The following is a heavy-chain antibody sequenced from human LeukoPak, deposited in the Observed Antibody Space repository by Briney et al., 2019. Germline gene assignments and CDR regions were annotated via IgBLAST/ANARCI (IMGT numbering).Heavy chain of an antibody. V-gene: IGHV3-9*01. CDR2: ISWNSGSI. J-gene: IGHJ4*02. Sequence: GGSLRLSCAASGFTFDDYAMHWVRQAPGKGVEWVSGISWNSGSIGYADSVKGRFTISRDNAKNSLYLQMNSLRAEDTALYYCAKELYGSGALVDWGQGTLVTVSS. CDR1: GFTFDDYA. D-gene: IGHD3-10*01. CDR3: AKELYGSGALVD.